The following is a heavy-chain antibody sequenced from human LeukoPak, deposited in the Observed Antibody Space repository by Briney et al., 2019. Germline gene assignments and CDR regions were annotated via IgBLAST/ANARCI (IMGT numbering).Heavy chain of an antibody. Sequence: GGSLRLSCAGSGFMLSSYWMSWVRQAPGKGLEWVANIKQDGSEKYYVDSVKGRFTISRDNAKNSLYLQMNSLRAEDTAVYYCARGTSAGDFYYYYMDVWGKGTTVTVSS. J-gene: IGHJ6*03. CDR3: ARGTSAGDFYYYYMDV. CDR1: GFMLSSYW. V-gene: IGHV3-7*01. CDR2: IKQDGSEK. D-gene: IGHD2-21*01.